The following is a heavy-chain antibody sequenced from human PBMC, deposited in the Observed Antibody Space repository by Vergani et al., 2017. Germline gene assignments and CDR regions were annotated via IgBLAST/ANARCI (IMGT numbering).Heavy chain of an antibody. CDR3: GRASPGDNSEWEPFDY. CDR1: GYTFTSYY. D-gene: IGHD6-19*01. Sequence: QVQLVQSGAEVKKPGASVKVSCKASGYTFTSYYMHWVRQAPGQGREWMGWINPNSGGTNYAQKFQGRVTITRDTSTSTAYIELSWLRSDDTAVFYCGRASPGDNSEWEPFDYWGQGTLVTVSS. V-gene: IGHV1-2*02. CDR2: INPNSGGT. J-gene: IGHJ4*02.